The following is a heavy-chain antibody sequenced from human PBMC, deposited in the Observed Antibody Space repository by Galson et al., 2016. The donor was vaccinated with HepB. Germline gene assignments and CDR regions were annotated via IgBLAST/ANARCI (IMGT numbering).Heavy chain of an antibody. CDR1: GFILTSHY. D-gene: IGHD3-16*01. Sequence: SLRLSCAASGFILTSHYMTWVRQAPGKGLEWVSSTYSSGKTEYADSVRGRFTISRDHSKNTLFLQMNSLSAEDTALYYCARGNDVTYYVEYWGQGTLVSVSS. CDR2: TYSSGKT. J-gene: IGHJ4*02. CDR3: ARGNDVTYYVEY. V-gene: IGHV3-53*01.